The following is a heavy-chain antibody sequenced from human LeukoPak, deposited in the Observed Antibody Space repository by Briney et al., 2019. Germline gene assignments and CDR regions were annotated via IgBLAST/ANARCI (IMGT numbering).Heavy chain of an antibody. J-gene: IGHJ4*02. CDR1: GFTFSDYY. Sequence: PGGSLRLSCAASGFTFSDYYMSWIRQAPGKGLEWVSYISSSGSTIYYADSVKGRFTISRDNSKNTLYLQTNSLRAEDTAVYYCAALHYGDLDYWGQGTLVTVSS. D-gene: IGHD4-17*01. CDR2: ISSSGSTI. V-gene: IGHV3-11*01. CDR3: AALHYGDLDY.